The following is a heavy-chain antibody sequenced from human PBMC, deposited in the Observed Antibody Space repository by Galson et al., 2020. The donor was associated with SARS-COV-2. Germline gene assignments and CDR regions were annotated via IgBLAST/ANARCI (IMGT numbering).Heavy chain of an antibody. CDR2: ISGSGGIT. Sequence: PGGSLRLSCAASGFTFSSYAMSWVRQAPGKGLEWVSAISGSGGITDYADSVKGRFTISRDNFKNTLYLQMNSLRAEDTAVYYCAKGPKYYYDSSGPWLDYWGQGTLVTVSS. V-gene: IGHV3-23*01. J-gene: IGHJ4*02. D-gene: IGHD3-22*01. CDR3: AKGPKYYYDSSGPWLDY. CDR1: GFTFSSYA.